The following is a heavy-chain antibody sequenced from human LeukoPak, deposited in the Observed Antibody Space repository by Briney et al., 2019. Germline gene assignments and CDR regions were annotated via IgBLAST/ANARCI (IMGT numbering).Heavy chain of an antibody. CDR2: INPSGGST. J-gene: IGHJ4*02. CDR1: GYTFTYYY. V-gene: IGHV1-46*01. CDR3: ARKAGGSYRLDY. D-gene: IGHD1-26*01. Sequence: GASVKVSCKASGYTFTYYYMHWVRQAPGQGREWMGIINPSGGSTSYAQKFQGRVTMTRDTSTSTVYMELSSLRSEDTAVYYCARKAGGSYRLDYWGQGTLVTVSS.